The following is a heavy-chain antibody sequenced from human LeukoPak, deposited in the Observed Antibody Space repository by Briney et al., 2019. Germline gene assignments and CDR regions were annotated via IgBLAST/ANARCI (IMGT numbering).Heavy chain of an antibody. J-gene: IGHJ5*02. CDR3: ARGAEFPWNWFDP. V-gene: IGHV1-46*01. Sequence: ASVKVSCKASGYTFTSYYMHWVRQAPGQGLEWMGIINPSGGSTSYAQKFQGRVTMTRDTSTSTAYMELRSLRSDDTAVYYCARGAEFPWNWFDPWGQGTLVTVSS. CDR1: GYTFTSYY. D-gene: IGHD3-10*01. CDR2: INPSGGST.